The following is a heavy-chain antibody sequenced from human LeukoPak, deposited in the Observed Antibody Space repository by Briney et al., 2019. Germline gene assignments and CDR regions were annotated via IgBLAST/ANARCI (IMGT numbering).Heavy chain of an antibody. CDR1: GGSISSYY. Sequence: SGTLSLTCTVSGGSISSYYWSWIRQPPGKGLEWIGYIYYSGSTNYNPSLKSRVTISVDTSKNQFSLKLSSVTAADTAVYYCAGSGWSDTFDYWGQGTLVTVSS. CDR3: AGSGWSDTFDY. J-gene: IGHJ4*02. D-gene: IGHD1-26*01. CDR2: IYYSGST. V-gene: IGHV4-59*01.